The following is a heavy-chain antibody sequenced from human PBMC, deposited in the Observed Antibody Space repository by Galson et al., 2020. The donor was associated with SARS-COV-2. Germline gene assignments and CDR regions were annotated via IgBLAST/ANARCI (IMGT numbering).Heavy chain of an antibody. Sequence: ETSETLSLTCTVSGGSISSYYWSWIRQPPGKGLEWIGYIYYSGSTNYNPSLQSRVTISIDTSKNQFSLRLSSVTAADTAVYYCAGFWFYFRHYYGLDVWGQGTTVTVSS. D-gene: IGHD3-3*01. V-gene: IGHV4-59*01. CDR1: GGSISSYY. CDR3: AGFWFYFRHYYGLDV. CDR2: IYYSGST. J-gene: IGHJ6*02.